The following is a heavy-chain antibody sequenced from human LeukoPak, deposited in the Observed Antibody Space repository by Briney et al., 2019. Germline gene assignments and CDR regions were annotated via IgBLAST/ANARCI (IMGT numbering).Heavy chain of an antibody. D-gene: IGHD3-10*01. V-gene: IGHV1-2*02. CDR2: INPNSGGT. J-gene: IGHJ4*02. Sequence: ASVKVSCKASGYIFVGYYIHWVRQAPGQGLEWMGWINPNSGGTNYAQSFQGRVTMSRDTSISTVYMELSRLRSDDTAVYYCVRAMGNFDYWGQGTLVTVSS. CDR3: VRAMGNFDY. CDR1: GYIFVGYY.